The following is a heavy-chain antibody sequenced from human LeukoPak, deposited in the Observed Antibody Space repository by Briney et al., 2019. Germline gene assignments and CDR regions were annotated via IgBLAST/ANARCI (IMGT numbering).Heavy chain of an antibody. V-gene: IGHV3-48*01. CDR2: ISSSGSTI. D-gene: IGHD6-19*01. J-gene: IGHJ4*02. CDR3: ARLYSSGWYTDY. Sequence: GGSLRLSCVASGFTFSTYSMNWVRQAPGKGLEWVSYISSSGSTIYYADSVKGRFTTSRDNAKNSLYLQMNSLRAEDTAVYYCARLYSSGWYTDYWGQGTLVTVSS. CDR1: GFTFSTYS.